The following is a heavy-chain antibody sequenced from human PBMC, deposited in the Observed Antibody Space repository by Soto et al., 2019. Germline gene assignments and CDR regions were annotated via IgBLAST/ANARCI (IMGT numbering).Heavy chain of an antibody. CDR1: GFTFSSYS. V-gene: IGHV3-21*01. D-gene: IGHD6-13*01. CDR2: ISSSSSYI. Sequence: GGSLRLSCAASGFTFSSYSMNWVRQAPGKGLEWVSSISSSSSYIYYADSVKGRFTISRDNAKNSLYLQMNSLRAEDTAVYYCAREDEWQQLVLGAFDIWGQGTMVTVSS. CDR3: AREDEWQQLVLGAFDI. J-gene: IGHJ3*02.